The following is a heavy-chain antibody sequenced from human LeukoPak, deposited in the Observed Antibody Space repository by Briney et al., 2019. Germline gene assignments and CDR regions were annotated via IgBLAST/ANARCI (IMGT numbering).Heavy chain of an antibody. D-gene: IGHD3-22*01. Sequence: PGGSLRLSCAASGFTFSSYAVHWVRQAPGKGLEWVAVISYDGSHKYYADSVKGRFTISRDNSQNTLYLQMNSLGAEDTAVYYCARAESGYYDSCISDWGQGALVTVSS. J-gene: IGHJ4*02. V-gene: IGHV3-30-3*01. CDR1: GFTFSSYA. CDR2: ISYDGSHK. CDR3: ARAESGYYDSCISD.